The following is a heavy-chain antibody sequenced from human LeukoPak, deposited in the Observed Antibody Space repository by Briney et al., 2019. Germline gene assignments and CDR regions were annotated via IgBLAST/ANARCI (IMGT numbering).Heavy chain of an antibody. Sequence: SETLSLTCAVYGGSFSGYYWSWIRQPPGKGLEWIGEINHSGSTNYNPSLKSRVTISVDTSKNQFSLKLSSVTAADTAVYYCARGSYCSSTSCLLLFDYWGQGTPVTVSS. CDR3: ARGSYCSSTSCLLLFDY. CDR1: GGSFSGYY. CDR2: INHSGST. J-gene: IGHJ4*02. D-gene: IGHD2-2*01. V-gene: IGHV4-34*01.